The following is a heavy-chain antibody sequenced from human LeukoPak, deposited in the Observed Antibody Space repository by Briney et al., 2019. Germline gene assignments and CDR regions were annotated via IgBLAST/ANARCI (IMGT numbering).Heavy chain of an antibody. CDR2: ISYDGSNK. CDR3: ARANYGGDY. J-gene: IGHJ4*02. Sequence: GGSLRLSCAASGFTFSTYAMHWVRQAPGKGLEWVAVISYDGSNKYYADSVKGRFTISRDNPENTLLLQMNSLKPEDTALYYCARANYGGDYWGQGTLVTVSS. V-gene: IGHV3-30-3*01. CDR1: GFTFSTYA. D-gene: IGHD4-23*01.